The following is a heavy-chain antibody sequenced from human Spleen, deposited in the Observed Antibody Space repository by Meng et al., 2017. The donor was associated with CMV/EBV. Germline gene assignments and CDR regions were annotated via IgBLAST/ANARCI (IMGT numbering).Heavy chain of an antibody. CDR1: RFTFSRYW. D-gene: IGHD6-6*01. CDR2: IKQDGSEK. Sequence: LSLTCAGSRFTFSRYWMSWVRQAPGKGLEWVANIKQDGSEKYYVDSVKGRFTISRDNANNSLYLHMNHLRADDTAVYYCRGSSSMTLYYFDYWGQGTLVTVSS. CDR3: RGSSSMTLYYFDY. J-gene: IGHJ4*02. V-gene: IGHV3-7*01.